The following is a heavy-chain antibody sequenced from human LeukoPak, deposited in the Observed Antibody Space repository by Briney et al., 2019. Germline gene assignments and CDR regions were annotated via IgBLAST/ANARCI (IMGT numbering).Heavy chain of an antibody. CDR3: ARDNSSGYYPRFDP. D-gene: IGHD3-22*01. CDR2: IYTSGST. CDR1: GVSISSYY. Sequence: SETLSLTCTVSGVSISSYYWSWIRQPAGKGLEWIGRIYTSGSTNYNPSLKSRVTMSVDTSKNQFSLKLSSVTAADTAVYYCARDNSSGYYPRFDPWGQGTLVTVSS. J-gene: IGHJ5*02. V-gene: IGHV4-4*07.